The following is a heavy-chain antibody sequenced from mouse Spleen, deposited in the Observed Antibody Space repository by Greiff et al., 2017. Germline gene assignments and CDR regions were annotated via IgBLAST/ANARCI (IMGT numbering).Heavy chain of an antibody. J-gene: IGHJ4*01. D-gene: IGHD1-1*01. CDR2: ISDGGSYT. V-gene: IGHV5-4*03. Sequence: DVMLVESGGGLVKPGGSLKLSCAASGFTFSSYAMSWVRQTPEKRLEWVATISDGGSYTYYPDNVKGRFTISRDNAKNNLYLQMSHLKSEDTAMYYCALYYYAMDYWGQGTSVTVSS. CDR1: GFTFSSYA. CDR3: ALYYYAMDY.